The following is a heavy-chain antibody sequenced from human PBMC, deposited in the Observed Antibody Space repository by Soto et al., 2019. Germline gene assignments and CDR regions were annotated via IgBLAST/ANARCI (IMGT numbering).Heavy chain of an antibody. Sequence: EVQLVESGGGLVKPGGSLRLSCAASGFTFSSYSMNWVRQAPGKGLEWVSSISSSSSYIYYADSVKGRFTISRDNAKNSLYLQMNSRRAEDTAVYYCARDKTRSSGCPDYRGQGTLVTVSS. D-gene: IGHD6-19*01. J-gene: IGHJ4*02. CDR1: GFTFSSYS. V-gene: IGHV3-21*01. CDR2: ISSSSSYI. CDR3: ARDKTRSSGCPDY.